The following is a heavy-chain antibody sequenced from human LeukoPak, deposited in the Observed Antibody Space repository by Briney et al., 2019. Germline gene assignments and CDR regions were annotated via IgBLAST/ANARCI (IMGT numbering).Heavy chain of an antibody. CDR3: ARTGRTGDLARGYFDL. V-gene: IGHV3-13*01. CDR2: IRSAGDA. D-gene: IGHD7-27*01. Sequence: GGSLRLSCAASGFTFSIYDMHWVRQVTGKGLEWVSGIRSAGDAYYPDSVKGRFTISRENAKNSLYLQMNSLRVGDTAVYYCARTGRTGDLARGYFDLWGRGTLVTVSS. CDR1: GFTFSIYD. J-gene: IGHJ2*01.